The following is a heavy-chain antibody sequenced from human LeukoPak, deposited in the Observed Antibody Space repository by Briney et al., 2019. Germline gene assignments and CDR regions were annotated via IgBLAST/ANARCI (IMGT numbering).Heavy chain of an antibody. Sequence: GESLQTSCKGSGYSFTSNWIGWVRQMPGKGLEWMGIIYPGDSDTRYSPSFQGQVTISADKSISTAYLQWRSLKASDTAMYYCARAGVAAIVTDWFDPWGQGTLVTVSS. CDR3: ARAGVAAIVTDWFDP. J-gene: IGHJ5*02. CDR2: IYPGDSDT. CDR1: GYSFTSNW. V-gene: IGHV5-51*01. D-gene: IGHD2-15*01.